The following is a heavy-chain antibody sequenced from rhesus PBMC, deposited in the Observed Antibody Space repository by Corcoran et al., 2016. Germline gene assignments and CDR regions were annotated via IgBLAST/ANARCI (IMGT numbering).Heavy chain of an antibody. CDR1: GGSISGYYY. CDR3: ARDREPYSRVYGLDS. J-gene: IGHJ6*01. V-gene: IGHV4-73*01. CDR2: IYGNRPNT. D-gene: IGHD1-44*01. Sequence: QVQLQQWGEGLVKPSETLSLTCAVYGGSISGYYYWSWIRQPPGKGLEWIGYIYGNRPNTNSNPSLKIRVTFSKDTSKNQFSLKLSSVTAADPAVYYCARDREPYSRVYGLDSWGQGVVVTVSS.